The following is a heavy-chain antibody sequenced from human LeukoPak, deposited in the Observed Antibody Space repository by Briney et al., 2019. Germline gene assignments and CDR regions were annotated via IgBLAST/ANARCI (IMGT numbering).Heavy chain of an antibody. CDR2: MNEDGSVK. CDR1: GFTFSIYW. D-gene: IGHD3-16*01. CDR3: AVDGGYNRFDP. J-gene: IGHJ5*02. V-gene: IGHV3-7*04. Sequence: GGSLRLSCAASGFTFSIYWMAWVRQAPGKGLEWVANMNEDGSVKNYVVSVKGRFTVSRDNAKSSLYLQMNSLTADDTAVYYCAVDGGYNRFDPWGQGTLVTVPS.